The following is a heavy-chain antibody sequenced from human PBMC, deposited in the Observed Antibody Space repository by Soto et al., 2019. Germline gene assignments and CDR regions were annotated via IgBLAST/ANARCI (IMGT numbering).Heavy chain of an antibody. CDR3: ARVAGVAYCGGDCYHFDY. V-gene: IGHV4-30-4*01. D-gene: IGHD2-21*02. CDR1: GDSFSSDDYY. J-gene: IGHJ4*02. Sequence: PSETLSLTCTVSGDSFSSDDYYWSWIRQPPGKGLEWIGYISYRVDTYYSPSLKSRVTMSIDTSKNQFSLNVSSVTAADTAVYYCARVAGVAYCGGDCYHFDYWGQGTLVTVPS. CDR2: ISYRVDT.